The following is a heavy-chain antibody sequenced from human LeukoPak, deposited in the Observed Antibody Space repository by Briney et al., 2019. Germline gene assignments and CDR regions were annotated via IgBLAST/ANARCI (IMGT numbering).Heavy chain of an antibody. CDR1: GFTFRNYG. V-gene: IGHV3-7*01. J-gene: IGHJ4*02. Sequence: GGSLRLSCAASGFTFRNYGMSWVRQAPGKGLEWVANIKQDGSEKYYVDSVKGGFTISRDNAKNSLYVQMNSLRAEDTAVYYCARDDDYYDSSGYYYDYFDYWGQGTLVTVSS. CDR3: ARDDDYYDSSGYYYDYFDY. D-gene: IGHD3-22*01. CDR2: IKQDGSEK.